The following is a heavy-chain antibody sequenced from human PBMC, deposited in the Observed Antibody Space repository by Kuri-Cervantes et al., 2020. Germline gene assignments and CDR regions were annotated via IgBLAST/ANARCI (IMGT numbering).Heavy chain of an antibody. V-gene: IGHV3-48*03. CDR3: AREERSRDYWYFDL. CDR2: ITSSSSTI. J-gene: IGHJ2*01. Sequence: GGSLRHPCVPSGFSFSSYYMHWVRHAPGKGLEWVSYITSSSSTIYYADSVKGRFTISRDNAKNSLYLQMNSLRVEDTAFYFCAREERSRDYWYFDLWGRGTLVTVSS. CDR1: GFSFSSYY.